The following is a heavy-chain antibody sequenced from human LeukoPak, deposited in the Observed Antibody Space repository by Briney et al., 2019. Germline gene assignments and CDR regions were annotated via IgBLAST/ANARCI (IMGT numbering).Heavy chain of an antibody. CDR2: NSNCSSYI. Sequence: GSLNISRAGTGFNFRILKLDWVRPVSGQGREWVPSNSNCSSYIYLADSVKGRFTISRDNAKNSLYLQMNSLRAEDTAVYYCARMDVDIVATIGDNWFDPWGQGTLVTVSS. V-gene: IGHV3-21*01. CDR1: GFNFRILK. CDR3: ARMDVDIVATIGDNWFDP. D-gene: IGHD5-12*01. J-gene: IGHJ5*02.